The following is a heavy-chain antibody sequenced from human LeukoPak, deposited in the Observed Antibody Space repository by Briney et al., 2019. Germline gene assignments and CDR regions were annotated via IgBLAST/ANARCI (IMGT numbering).Heavy chain of an antibody. CDR2: MNPNSGNT. V-gene: IGHV1-8*02. CDR3: ARVTAAGTWTFDI. J-gene: IGHJ3*02. D-gene: IGHD6-13*01. CDR1: GDTFIIND. Sequence: ASVKVSCKASGDTFIINDINWVRQATGQGLEWMGWMNPNSGNTGYAQKFQGRVTMTRNISITTAYMELIDLRSEDTAVYYCARVTAAGTWTFDIWGQGTTVTVSS.